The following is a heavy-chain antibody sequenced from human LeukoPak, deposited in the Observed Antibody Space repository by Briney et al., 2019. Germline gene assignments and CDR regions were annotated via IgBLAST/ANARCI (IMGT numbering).Heavy chain of an antibody. V-gene: IGHV1-46*01. D-gene: IGHD4-17*01. CDR3: ARDLKVGYGASAYDPEILDY. CDR1: GYTFTSYY. J-gene: IGHJ4*02. Sequence: ASVKVSCKASGYTFTSYYMHWVRQAPGQGLEWMGIINPSGGSTNYAQKFQGRVTMTRDMSTSTAYMEMVSLTSDDTAVYYCARDLKVGYGASAYDPEILDYWGQGTLVTVSS. CDR2: INPSGGST.